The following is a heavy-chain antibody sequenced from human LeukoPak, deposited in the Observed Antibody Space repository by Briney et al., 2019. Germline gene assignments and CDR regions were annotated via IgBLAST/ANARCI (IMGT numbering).Heavy chain of an antibody. Sequence: SVKVSCKASGGTFSSYAISWVRQAPGQGLEWMGGIIPIFGTANYAQKFQGRVTITADESTSTAYMELSSLRSEDMAVYYCARDFVAAADLTQFDYWGQGTLVTVSS. CDR1: GGTFSSYA. CDR2: IIPIFGTA. J-gene: IGHJ4*02. D-gene: IGHD6-13*01. V-gene: IGHV1-69*13. CDR3: ARDFVAAADLTQFDY.